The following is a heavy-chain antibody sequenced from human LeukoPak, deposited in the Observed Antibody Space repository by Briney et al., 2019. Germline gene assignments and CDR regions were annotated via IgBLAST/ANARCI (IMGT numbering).Heavy chain of an antibody. Sequence: GRSLRLSCAASGFTFSTYALHWIRQAPGKGLEWVAAITSDGSKKYYADSVKGRFTISKDNSKNTLYMQMNSLRADDTAVYFCARTSLHYFGSGSYSLDVFDIWGQGTMVTVSS. D-gene: IGHD3-10*01. J-gene: IGHJ3*02. CDR2: ITSDGSKK. CDR3: ARTSLHYFGSGSYSLDVFDI. CDR1: GFTFSTYA. V-gene: IGHV3-30*04.